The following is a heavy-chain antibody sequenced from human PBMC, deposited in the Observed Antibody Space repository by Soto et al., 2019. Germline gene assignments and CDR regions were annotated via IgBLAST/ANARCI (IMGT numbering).Heavy chain of an antibody. CDR2: INPNSGGT. J-gene: IGHJ4*02. D-gene: IGHD5-12*01. Sequence: QVQLVQSGAEVKEPGASVKVSCKASGYSFTDHYMHWVRQAPGQGLEWMGWINPNSGGTKSAQQFQGRVTMTRDTSVSTSYMEVHRLRSEDTAVYYWARVFGEHHRWLQLYYFDYGGQGTLVTVSS. V-gene: IGHV1-2*02. CDR3: ARVFGEHHRWLQLYYFDY. CDR1: GYSFTDHY.